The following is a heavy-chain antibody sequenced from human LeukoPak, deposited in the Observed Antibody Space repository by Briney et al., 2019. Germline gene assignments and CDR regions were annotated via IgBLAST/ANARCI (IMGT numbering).Heavy chain of an antibody. V-gene: IGHV4-39*01. J-gene: IGHJ4*02. Sequence: PSETLSLTCTVSGGSISSSSYYWGWIRQPPGKGLEWIGSIYYSGSTYYNPSLKSRVTISVDTSKNQFSLKLSSVTAADTAVYYCARMSTTWDGFDYWGQGTLVTVSS. D-gene: IGHD2/OR15-2a*01. CDR2: IYYSGST. CDR1: GGSISSSSYY. CDR3: ARMSTTWDGFDY.